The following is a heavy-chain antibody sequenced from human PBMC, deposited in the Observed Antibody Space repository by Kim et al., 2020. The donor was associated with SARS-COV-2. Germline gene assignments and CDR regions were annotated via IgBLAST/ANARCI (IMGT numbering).Heavy chain of an antibody. J-gene: IGHJ4*02. CDR2: ISAYNGNT. CDR3: ARVFSPQGDPPYYFDY. Sequence: ASVKVSCKASGYTFTSYGISWVRQAPGQGLEWMGWISAYNGNTNYAQKLQGRVTMTTDTSTSTAYMELRSLRSDDTAVYYCARVFSPQGDPPYYFDYWGQGTLVTVSS. CDR1: GYTFTSYG. V-gene: IGHV1-18*01. D-gene: IGHD2-21*02.